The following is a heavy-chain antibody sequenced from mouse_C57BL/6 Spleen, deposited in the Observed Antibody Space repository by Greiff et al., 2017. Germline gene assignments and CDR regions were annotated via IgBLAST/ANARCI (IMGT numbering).Heavy chain of an antibody. J-gene: IGHJ4*01. D-gene: IGHD2-1*01. V-gene: IGHV2-2*01. CDR2: IWSGGST. Sequence: QVQLQQSGPGLVQPSPSLSITCTVSGFSLTSYGVHWVRQSPGKGLEWLGVIWSGGSTDYNEAFISSLSISKDNSKSQVFFKMNSLQADDTAIYYCASYYGNGYYAMDYWGQGTLVTVSA. CDR3: ASYYGNGYYAMDY. CDR1: GFSLTSYG.